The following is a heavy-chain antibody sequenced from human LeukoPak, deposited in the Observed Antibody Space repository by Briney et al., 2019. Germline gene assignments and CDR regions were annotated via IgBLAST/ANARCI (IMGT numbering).Heavy chain of an antibody. V-gene: IGHV3-15*01. J-gene: IGHJ4*02. D-gene: IGHD3/OR15-3a*01. CDR2: IKSKSDGGAT. Sequence: GGSLRLSCAASGFTFNDAWMNWVRQAPGKGLEWVGHIKSKSDGGATDYAAPVKGRFIISRDDSIKTLSLQMNSLKTEDTAVYFCVKSRDWHYFDYWGQGTLVTVSS. CDR3: VKSRDWHYFDY. CDR1: GFTFNDAW.